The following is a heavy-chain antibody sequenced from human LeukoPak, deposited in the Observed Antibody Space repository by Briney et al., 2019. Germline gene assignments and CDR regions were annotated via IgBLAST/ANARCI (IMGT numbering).Heavy chain of an antibody. Sequence: ASVKVSCKPSGYTFTNYAMHWVRQAPGQRLEWMGWINAGNGNTKHSQKFQGRVTITRDTSASTAYMELSSLRSGDTAVYYCARSPMYYYASSGYPPPDYWGQGTLVTVSS. J-gene: IGHJ4*02. CDR2: INAGNGNT. D-gene: IGHD3-22*01. CDR3: ARSPMYYYASSGYPPPDY. V-gene: IGHV1-3*01. CDR1: GYTFTNYA.